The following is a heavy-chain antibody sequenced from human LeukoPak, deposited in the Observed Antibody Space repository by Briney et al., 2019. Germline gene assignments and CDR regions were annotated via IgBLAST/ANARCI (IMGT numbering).Heavy chain of an antibody. Sequence: SQSLSLTCTVSGASISGYYWSWIRQPPGKGLEWIGYIYNSVNDYTPTLKSRVIISSDPSKHQFCLRLSSMTAADTAVYYCAILPTVWGQGTLVTVSS. CDR2: IYNSVN. CDR1: GASISGYY. V-gene: IGHV4-59*01. CDR3: AILPTV. D-gene: IGHD1-14*01. J-gene: IGHJ4*02.